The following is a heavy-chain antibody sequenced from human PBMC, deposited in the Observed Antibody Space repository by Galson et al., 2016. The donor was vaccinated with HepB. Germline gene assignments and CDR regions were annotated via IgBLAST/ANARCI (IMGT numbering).Heavy chain of an antibody. CDR3: AKDRLQFNYLGYYYGMDV. J-gene: IGHJ6*02. CDR1: GFTFNSYA. V-gene: IGHV3-30*18. Sequence: SLRLSCAASGFTFNSYAMHWVRQAPGRGLEWVTIISYDGDNEHYADAVKGRFTISRDNSKNTLYLQMDSLRVEDTAVYYCAKDRLQFNYLGYYYGMDVWGQGPAVTVSS. CDR2: ISYDGDNE. D-gene: IGHD7-27*01.